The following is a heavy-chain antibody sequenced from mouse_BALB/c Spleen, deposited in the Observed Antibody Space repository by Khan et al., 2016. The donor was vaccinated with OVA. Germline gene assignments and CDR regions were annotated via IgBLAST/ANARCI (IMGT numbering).Heavy chain of an antibody. CDR1: GYSITSDYA. CDR3: ARSLYYSDSYARDY. V-gene: IGHV3-2*02. Sequence: EVQLQESGPGLVKPSQSLSLTCTVTGYSITSDYAWNWIQQFPGNKLEWMGYISSTGSTSYNPSLKSRISITRDTSKNQFFLPLNSVTTEDTSTYYCARSLYYSDSYARDYWGQGTSVTVSS. D-gene: IGHD2-13*01. J-gene: IGHJ4*01. CDR2: ISSTGST.